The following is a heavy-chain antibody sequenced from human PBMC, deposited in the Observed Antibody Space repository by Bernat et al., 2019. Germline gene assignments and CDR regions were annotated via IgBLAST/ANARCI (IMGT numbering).Heavy chain of an antibody. D-gene: IGHD2-2*01. Sequence: EVQLVESGGGLVKPGGSLRLSCAASGFTFSSYSMNWVRQAPGKGLEWVSSISSSSSYIYYADSVKGRFTISRDNAKNSLYLQMNSLRAEDTAVYYCARTVSIVVVPAAPRDYWGQGTLVTVSS. CDR2: ISSSSSYI. CDR1: GFTFSSYS. CDR3: ARTVSIVVVPAAPRDY. J-gene: IGHJ4*02. V-gene: IGHV3-21*01.